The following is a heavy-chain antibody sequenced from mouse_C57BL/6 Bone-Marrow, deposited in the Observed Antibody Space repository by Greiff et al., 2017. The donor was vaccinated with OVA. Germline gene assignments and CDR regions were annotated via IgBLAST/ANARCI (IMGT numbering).Heavy chain of an antibody. CDR3: AREDYYGYDVDY. Sequence: QVQLQQPGAELVMPGASVKLSCKASGYTFTSYWMHWVKQRPGQGLEWIGEIDPSDSYTNYNQKFKGKSTLTVDKSSSTAYMQLSSLTSEDSAVYYCAREDYYGYDVDYWGQGTTLTVSS. V-gene: IGHV1-69*01. CDR1: GYTFTSYW. D-gene: IGHD2-2*01. CDR2: IDPSDSYT. J-gene: IGHJ2*01.